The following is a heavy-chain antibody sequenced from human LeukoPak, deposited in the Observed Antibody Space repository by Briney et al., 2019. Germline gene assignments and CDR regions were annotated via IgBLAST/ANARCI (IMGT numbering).Heavy chain of an antibody. CDR1: GFTFSSYS. J-gene: IGHJ3*02. V-gene: IGHV3-21*01. CDR3: ARVGGIDHDAFDI. CDR2: ISSSSSYI. Sequence: PGGSLRLSCAASGFTFSSYSMNWVRQAPGKGLEWVSSISSSSSYIYYADSVKGRFTISRDNAKNSLYLQMNSLRAEDTAVYYCARVGGIDHDAFDIWGQGTMVTVSS. D-gene: IGHD4-23*01.